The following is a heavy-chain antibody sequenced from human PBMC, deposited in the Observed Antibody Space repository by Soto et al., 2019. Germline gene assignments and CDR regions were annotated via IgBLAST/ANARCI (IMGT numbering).Heavy chain of an antibody. D-gene: IGHD1-26*01. CDR3: ARAQSSGNYYSDY. J-gene: IGHJ4*02. CDR2: IWYDGTNK. V-gene: IGHV3-33*01. CDR1: GFTFSSYA. Sequence: PGGSLRLSCAASGFTFSSYAIHWGRQAPGKGLEWVAVIWYDGTNKYYADSVKGRFTISRDNSKNTLYLQMNSLRAEDTAVYYCARAQSSGNYYSDYWGQGTLVTVSS.